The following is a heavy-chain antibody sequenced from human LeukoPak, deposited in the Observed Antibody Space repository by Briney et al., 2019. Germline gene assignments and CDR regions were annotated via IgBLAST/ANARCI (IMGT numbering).Heavy chain of an antibody. V-gene: IGHV3-7*03. CDR3: AREVCYGDCGYLHQ. CDR1: GFTFSNYW. CDR2: IKQDGAEI. Sequence: GGSLRLSCVASGFTFSNYWMNWVRQAPGKGLEWVANIKQDGAEIYYVDSVKGRFTISRDNAKNSLYLQMNSLRTEDTAVYYSAREVCYGDCGYLHQWGQGTLVTVSS. J-gene: IGHJ1*01. D-gene: IGHD4-17*01.